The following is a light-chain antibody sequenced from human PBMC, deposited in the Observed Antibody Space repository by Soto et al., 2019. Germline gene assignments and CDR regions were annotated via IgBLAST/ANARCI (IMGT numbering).Light chain of an antibody. V-gene: IGLV1-40*01. CDR2: GNI. Sequence: QSVLTQPPSVSGAPGQRVTISCTGSSSNIGAGYDVHLYRQLPGTAPTVLIYGNINRPSGVPDRFSASKSGTSASLAITGLQAEDEPDYYCQSYDNNPVVFGGGTKLTVL. CDR3: QSYDNNPVV. CDR1: SSNIGAGYD. J-gene: IGLJ2*01.